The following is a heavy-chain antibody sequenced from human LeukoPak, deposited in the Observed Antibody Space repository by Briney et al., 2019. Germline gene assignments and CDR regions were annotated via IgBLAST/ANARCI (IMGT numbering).Heavy chain of an antibody. V-gene: IGHV3-66*01. J-gene: IGHJ3*02. Sequence: GGSLRLSCAASEFTVIDNYMTWVRQAPGKGLEWVAVIYSGGSTYFADSVKGRFTISRDNSKNTLYLQMNSLRDEDTAVYYCARTEEKTWACPFDMGGQGKMVTVSS. CDR1: EFTVIDNY. CDR3: ARTEEKTWACPFDM. CDR2: IYSGGST.